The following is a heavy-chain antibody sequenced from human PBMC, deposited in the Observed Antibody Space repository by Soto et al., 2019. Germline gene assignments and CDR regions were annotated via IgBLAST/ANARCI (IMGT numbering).Heavy chain of an antibody. Sequence: QLTVKESGPTLVTPTPTLPLTCTFSGFSLSTSGAGVGCIRHSPGKALALLALLSWDDAKRHSPSLKSRLTITKDTSRVRGVLTVSNMDLGDPETDYFAHIKWLRYSDGDI. CDR1: GFSLSTSGAG. D-gene: IGHD1-26*01. J-gene: IGHJ3*02. V-gene: IGHV2-5*02. CDR3: AHIKWLRYSDGDI. CDR2: LSWDDAK.